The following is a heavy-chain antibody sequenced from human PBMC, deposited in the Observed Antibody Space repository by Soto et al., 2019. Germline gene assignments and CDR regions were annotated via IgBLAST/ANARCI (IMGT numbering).Heavy chain of an antibody. Sequence: SQTLSLTCAISGDTVSTISGMWNWIRQSPSRGLEWLGRTYYTSTSSWYSDYAVSVKSRILINSDTSKNQFSLRLNSVTPEDTAVYYCTRSSGYYSLFDYWGQGTPVTVSS. D-gene: IGHD3-22*01. CDR1: GDTVSTISGM. CDR3: TRSSGYYSLFDY. CDR2: TYYTSTSSWYS. V-gene: IGHV6-1*01. J-gene: IGHJ4*02.